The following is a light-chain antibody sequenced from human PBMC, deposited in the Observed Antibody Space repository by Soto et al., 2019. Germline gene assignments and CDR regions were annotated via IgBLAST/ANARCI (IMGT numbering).Light chain of an antibody. J-gene: IGKJ2*01. CDR1: QSIGNW. CDR2: KAS. Sequence: IQMTQSPSTLSASVGDRVTITCRASQSIGNWLAWYQQKPGKAPKLLISKASTLESGVPSRFSGRGSGTEFTLTISSLQPDDFSTYFCQQYNSYSMYTFGQGTKLEIK. CDR3: QQYNSYSMYT. V-gene: IGKV1-5*03.